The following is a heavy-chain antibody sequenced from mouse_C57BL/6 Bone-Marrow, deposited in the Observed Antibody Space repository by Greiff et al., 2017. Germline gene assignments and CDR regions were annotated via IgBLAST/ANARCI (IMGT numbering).Heavy chain of an antibody. J-gene: IGHJ1*03. CDR2: IDPSDSYT. D-gene: IGHD1-1*01. CDR1: GYTFTSYW. CDR3: ARAYGSSLWWYFDV. Sequence: VQLQQSGAELVRPGTSVKLSCKASGYTFTSYWMHWVKQRPGQGLEWIGVIDPSDSYTNYNQKFKGKATLTVDTSSCTAYMQLSSRTSEDSAVYFCARAYGSSLWWYFDVWGTGTTVTVSS. V-gene: IGHV1-59*01.